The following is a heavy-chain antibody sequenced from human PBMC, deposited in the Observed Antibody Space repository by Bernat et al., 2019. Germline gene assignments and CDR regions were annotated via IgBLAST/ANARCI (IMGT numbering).Heavy chain of an antibody. CDR1: GFTFSDYY. CDR3: ARDPSYYYYYMDV. V-gene: IGHV3-11*04. CDR2: ISSSSSTI. J-gene: IGHJ6*03. Sequence: QVQLVESGGGLVKPGGSLRLSCTASGFTFSDYYMSWIRQAPGKGLDWVSYISSSSSTIYYADSVKGRFTISRDNAKNSLYLQMNSLRDEDTAVYYCARDPSYYYYYMDVWGKGTTVTVSS.